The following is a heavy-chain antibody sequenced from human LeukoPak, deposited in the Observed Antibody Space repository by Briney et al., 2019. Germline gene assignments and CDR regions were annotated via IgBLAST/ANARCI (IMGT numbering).Heavy chain of an antibody. J-gene: IGHJ4*02. D-gene: IGHD5-24*01. CDR1: GGSISSNNY. V-gene: IGHV4-39*01. CDR3: ARHEEEDGYNAKTLDY. Sequence: SETLSLTCTVSGGSISSNNYWAWIRQPPGMGLEWIGTIHYSGSTYYNPSLRSRVTFSVDTSKNQFSLRLSSVTAADTAVYYCARHEEEDGYNAKTLDYWGQGTLVTVSS. CDR2: IHYSGST.